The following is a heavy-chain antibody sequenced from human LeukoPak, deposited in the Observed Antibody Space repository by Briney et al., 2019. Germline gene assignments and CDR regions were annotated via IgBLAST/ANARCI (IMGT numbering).Heavy chain of an antibody. CDR3: ARGQVITFGGVIVSRFFDY. V-gene: IGHV1-8*01. D-gene: IGHD3-16*02. Sequence: ASVKVSCKASGYTFTSYDINWVRQATGQGLEWMGWMNPNSGNTGYAQKFQGRVTMTRNTSISTAYMELSSLRSEDTAVYYCARGQVITFGGVIVSRFFDYWGQGTLVTVSS. CDR1: GYTFTSYD. CDR2: MNPNSGNT. J-gene: IGHJ4*02.